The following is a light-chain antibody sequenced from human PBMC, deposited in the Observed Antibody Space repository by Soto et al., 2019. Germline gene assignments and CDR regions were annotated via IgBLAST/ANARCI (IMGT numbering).Light chain of an antibody. CDR3: CSYAGSYTFV. CDR2: DVS. CDR1: SSDVGVYNY. J-gene: IGLJ1*01. Sequence: SVLTQPRSVSGSPGQSVTISCTGTSSDVGVYNYVSWYQQYPGKAPKIMIYDVSKRPSGVPDRFSGSKSDNTASLTISGLQAEDEADYYCCSYAGSYTFVFGIGTKV. V-gene: IGLV2-11*01.